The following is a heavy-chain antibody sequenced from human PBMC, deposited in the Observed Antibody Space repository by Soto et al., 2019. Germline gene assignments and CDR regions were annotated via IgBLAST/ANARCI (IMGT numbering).Heavy chain of an antibody. CDR2: IYWDDDK. D-gene: IGHD5-12*01. V-gene: IGHV2-5*02. CDR3: ARPLRGYSGYDYVY. J-gene: IGHJ4*02. Sequence: SGPTLVNPTQTLTLTCTFSGFSLSTSGVGVGWIRQPPGKALEWIALIYWDDDKRYSPSLRSRLAITKDTSKNQVVLTMTNMEPVDTATYYCARPLRGYSGYDYVYGGQGTLVTVSS. CDR1: GFSLSTSGVG.